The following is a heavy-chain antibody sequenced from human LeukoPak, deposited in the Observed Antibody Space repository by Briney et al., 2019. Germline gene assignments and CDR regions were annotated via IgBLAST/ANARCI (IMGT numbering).Heavy chain of an antibody. CDR3: VRDCGFHTFDY. J-gene: IGHJ4*02. CDR2: IKEDGSEK. Sequence: GGSLRLSCAASGFTFSNYWMTWVRQAPGKGLEYVVNIKEDGSEKYYVDSVKGRFAISRDNTKNSLYLQMTSLRGDDTAVYYCVRDCGFHTFDYWGQGTLVTVSS. V-gene: IGHV3-7*05. D-gene: IGHD2-21*01. CDR1: GFTFSNYW.